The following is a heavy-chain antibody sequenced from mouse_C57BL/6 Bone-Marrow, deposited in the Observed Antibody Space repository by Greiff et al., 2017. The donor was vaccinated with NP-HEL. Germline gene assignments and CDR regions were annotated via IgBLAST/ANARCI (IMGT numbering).Heavy chain of an antibody. J-gene: IGHJ4*01. CDR1: GFTFSDYY. Sequence: EVQRVESEGGLVQPGSSMKLSCTASGFTFSDYYMAWVRQGPEQGLEWVANINYDGSSTYYLDSLKSRFILSRDKATNTLYLEMRSLKSEDTAAYYCAREGGLRRRTYALDYGGRGTAVTVSA. D-gene: IGHD2-4*01. CDR2: INYDGSST. V-gene: IGHV5-16*01. CDR3: AREGGLRRRTYALDY.